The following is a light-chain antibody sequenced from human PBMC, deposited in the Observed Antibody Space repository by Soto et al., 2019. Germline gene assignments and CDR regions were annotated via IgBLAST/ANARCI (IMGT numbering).Light chain of an antibody. CDR3: QSYDSSLSGSVV. Sequence: QSVLTQPPSXXXXXXXXXTISCTGSSSNIGAGYDVHWYQQLPGTAPKLLIYGNSNRPSGVPDRFSGSKSGTSASLAITGLQAEDEADYYCQSYDSSLSGSVVFGGGTKLTVL. V-gene: IGLV1-40*01. CDR1: SSNIGAGYD. CDR2: GNS. J-gene: IGLJ2*01.